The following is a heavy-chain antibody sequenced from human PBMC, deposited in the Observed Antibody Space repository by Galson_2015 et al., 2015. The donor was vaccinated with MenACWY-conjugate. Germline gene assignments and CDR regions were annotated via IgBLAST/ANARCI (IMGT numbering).Heavy chain of an antibody. V-gene: IGHV4-34*01. CDR1: VGSFSGSS. CDR2: IDHRGST. J-gene: IGHJ6*02. D-gene: IGHD3-16*01. Sequence: SETLSLTCVVLVGSFSGSSWSWIRQSPGKGLEWIAEIDHRGSTNYNPSLNSSITISIDTSKNQLSLKAGSVTAADTAVYYCARVLKRQLGVMANYYYYGMDVWGQGTTVTVSS. CDR3: ARVLKRQLGVMANYYYYGMDV.